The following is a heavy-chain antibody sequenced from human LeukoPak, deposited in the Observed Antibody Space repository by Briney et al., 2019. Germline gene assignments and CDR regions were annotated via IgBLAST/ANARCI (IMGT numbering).Heavy chain of an antibody. CDR3: ARASGGDYGGAFDI. CDR1: GFTFSSYA. V-gene: IGHV3-30-3*01. Sequence: GRSLRLSCAASGFTFSSYAMHWVRQAPGKGLEWVAVISYDGSNKYYADSAKGRFTISRDNSKNTLYLQMNSLRAEDTAVYYCARASGGDYGGAFDIWGQGTMVTVSS. CDR2: ISYDGSNK. D-gene: IGHD4-23*01. J-gene: IGHJ3*02.